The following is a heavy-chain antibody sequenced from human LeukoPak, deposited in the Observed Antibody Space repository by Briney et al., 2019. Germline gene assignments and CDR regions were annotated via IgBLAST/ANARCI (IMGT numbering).Heavy chain of an antibody. CDR2: IYYSGSP. CDR3: ARVSKYSSSWYFFYS. V-gene: IGHV4-59*01. CDR1: GGSISSYY. D-gene: IGHD6-13*01. J-gene: IGHJ4*02. Sequence: SETLSLTCTVSGGSISSYYWSWIRQPPGKGHEWIGNIYYSGSPSYNPSLQSRVTISVNTSKTQFSLKFNSVTVADTAVYYCARVSKYSSSWYFFYSWGQGTLVTVSS.